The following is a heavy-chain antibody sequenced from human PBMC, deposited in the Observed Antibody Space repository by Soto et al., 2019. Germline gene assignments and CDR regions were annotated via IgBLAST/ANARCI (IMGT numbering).Heavy chain of an antibody. J-gene: IGHJ3*02. V-gene: IGHV3-33*01. CDR1: GFIFSPYG. Sequence: GGSLRLSCAASGFIFSPYGIHWVRQAPGKGLEWVALIRNDGSDKYYAESVTGRFTISRDNSKNTVYLQMNSLRAEDTALYFCARAPRMAPFDIWGQGTMVTVSS. CDR3: ARAPRMAPFDI. CDR2: IRNDGSDK.